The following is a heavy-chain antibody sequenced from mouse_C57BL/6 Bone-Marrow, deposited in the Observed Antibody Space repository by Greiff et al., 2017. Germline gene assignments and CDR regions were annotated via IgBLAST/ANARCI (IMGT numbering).Heavy chain of an antibody. CDR2: IYPRSGNT. V-gene: IGHV1-81*01. CDR3: ARWGYDGYYDYAMDY. CDR1: GYTFTSYG. D-gene: IGHD2-3*01. J-gene: IGHJ4*01. Sequence: QVQLQQSGAELARPGASVKLSCKASGYTFTSYGISWVKQRTGQGLEWIGEIYPRSGNTYYNEKFKGKATLTADKSSSTAYMELRSLTSEDSAVYFWARWGYDGYYDYAMDYWGQGTSVTVSS.